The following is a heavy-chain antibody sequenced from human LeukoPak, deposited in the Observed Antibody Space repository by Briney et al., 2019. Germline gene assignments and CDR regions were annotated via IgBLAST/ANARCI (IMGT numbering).Heavy chain of an antibody. Sequence: ASVKVSCKASGYTFTSYGISWVRQAPGQGLEWMGWISAYNGNTNYAQKLQGRVTMPTDTSTSTAYMELRSLRSDDTAVYYCAATDYYDSSGPVDYWGQGTLVTVSS. D-gene: IGHD3-22*01. V-gene: IGHV1-18*01. J-gene: IGHJ4*02. CDR2: ISAYNGNT. CDR3: AATDYYDSSGPVDY. CDR1: GYTFTSYG.